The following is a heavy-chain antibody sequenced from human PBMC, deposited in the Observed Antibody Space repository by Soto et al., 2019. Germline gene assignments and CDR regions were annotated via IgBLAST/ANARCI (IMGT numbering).Heavy chain of an antibody. Sequence: GGSLRLSCAASGFTFSSYGMHWVRQAPGKGLEWVAVISYDGSNKYYADSVKGRFTISRDNSKNTLYLQMNSLRAEDTAGYYCRGYCSGGSCYRWFDPWGQGTLVTVSS. CDR3: RGYCSGGSCYRWFDP. V-gene: IGHV3-30*03. CDR2: ISYDGSNK. J-gene: IGHJ5*02. CDR1: GFTFSSYG. D-gene: IGHD2-15*01.